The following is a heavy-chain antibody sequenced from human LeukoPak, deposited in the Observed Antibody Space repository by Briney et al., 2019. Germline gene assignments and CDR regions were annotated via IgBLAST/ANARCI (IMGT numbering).Heavy chain of an antibody. Sequence: HPGGSLRLSCAASGFTFSNYFMSWVRQAPGEGLEWVASIKGDGSEKYYVDSVKGRFTISRDNSKNTLYLQMNSLRAEDTAVYYCARLRGYSYGYLDYWGQGTLVTVSS. CDR3: ARLRGYSYGYLDY. J-gene: IGHJ4*02. V-gene: IGHV3-7*03. D-gene: IGHD5-18*01. CDR2: IKGDGSEK. CDR1: GFTFSNYF.